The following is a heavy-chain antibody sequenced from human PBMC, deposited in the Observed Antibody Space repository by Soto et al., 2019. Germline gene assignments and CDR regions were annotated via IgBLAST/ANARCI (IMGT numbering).Heavy chain of an antibody. V-gene: IGHV4-59*08. J-gene: IGHJ3*02. CDR2: IYYSGST. Sequence: QVQLQESGPGLVKPSETLSLTCTVSGGSISSYYWSWIRQPPGKGLEWIGYIYYSGSTNYNPSLKSRVTISVDTSKNQFPLKLSSVTAADTAVYYCARRCYGVEGPDAFDIWGQGTMVTVSS. CDR1: GGSISSYY. CDR3: ARRCYGVEGPDAFDI. D-gene: IGHD4-17*01.